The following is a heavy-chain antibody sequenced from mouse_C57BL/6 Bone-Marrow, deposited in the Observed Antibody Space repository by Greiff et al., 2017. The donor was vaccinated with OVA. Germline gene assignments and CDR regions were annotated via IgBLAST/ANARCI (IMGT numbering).Heavy chain of an antibody. J-gene: IGHJ3*01. CDR2: IWGDGST. CDR3: AKGDSNYLGWFAY. Sequence: LVAPSPSLSITFPVSGFSLTSYGVSWVRQPPGKGLEWLGVIWGDGSTNYHSALISRLSISKDNSKSQVFLKLNSLQTDDTATYYCAKGDSNYLGWFAYWGQGTLVTVSA. D-gene: IGHD2-5*01. CDR1: GFSLTSYG. V-gene: IGHV2-3*01.